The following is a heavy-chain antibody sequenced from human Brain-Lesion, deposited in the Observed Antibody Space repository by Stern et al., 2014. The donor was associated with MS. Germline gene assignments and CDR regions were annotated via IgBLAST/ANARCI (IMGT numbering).Heavy chain of an antibody. CDR3: AKHLAERPFDY. J-gene: IGHJ4*02. CDR2: ISNDGNHK. Sequence: VQLVESGGGLVQPGGSVRISCAASGFTYTEYWMRWVRQAPGKGPEWVAVISNDGNHKYYAGSVKDRFTISRDNSKNTLYLQMNSLRVEDTAVYYCAKHLAERPFDYWGQGTLVTVSS. V-gene: IGHV3-30*18. D-gene: IGHD1-1*01. CDR1: GFTYTEYW.